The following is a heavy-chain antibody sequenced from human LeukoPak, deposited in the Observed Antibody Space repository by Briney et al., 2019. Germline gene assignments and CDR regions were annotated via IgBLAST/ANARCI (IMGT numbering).Heavy chain of an antibody. V-gene: IGHV3-11*01. CDR2: ISIRGATI. CDR3: ARAPYDILTGYDY. D-gene: IGHD3-9*01. Sequence: PGGSLRLSCAASGFTFSDYYMNWIRQAPGKGLEWVPYISIRGATIYYADSVRGRFTISRDNAKNSLFLQMNSLRAEDTAVYYCARAPYDILTGYDYWGQGTLVTVSS. CDR1: GFTFSDYY. J-gene: IGHJ4*02.